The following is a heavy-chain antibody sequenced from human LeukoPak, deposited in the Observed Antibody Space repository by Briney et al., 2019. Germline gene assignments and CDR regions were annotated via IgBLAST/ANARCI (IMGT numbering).Heavy chain of an antibody. CDR1: GFTVNTNY. V-gene: IGHV3-66*01. Sequence: GGSLRLSCAASGFTVNTNYMSWVRQAPGKGPEWVSVIYSGGSIYYADSVKDRFTISRDNSKNTLYLQMNSLRAEDTAVYYCERGGYCSSTSCLLDYWGQGTLVTVSS. CDR3: ERGGYCSSTSCLLDY. CDR2: IYSGGSI. J-gene: IGHJ4*02. D-gene: IGHD2-2*01.